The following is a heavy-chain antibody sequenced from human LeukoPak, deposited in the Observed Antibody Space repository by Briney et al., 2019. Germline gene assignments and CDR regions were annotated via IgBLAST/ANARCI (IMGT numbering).Heavy chain of an antibody. CDR1: GFTFSSYW. Sequence: GGSLRLSCAASGFTFSSYWMHWVRQAPGKGLVWVSRINSDGSSTSYADSVKGRFTISRDNAKNTLYLQMNSLRAEDTAVYYCARPLGYCSSTSCPWGGSWSGYPPDYWGQGTLVTVSS. J-gene: IGHJ4*02. D-gene: IGHD2-2*01. V-gene: IGHV3-74*01. CDR3: ARPLGYCSSTSCPWGGSWSGYPPDY. CDR2: INSDGSST.